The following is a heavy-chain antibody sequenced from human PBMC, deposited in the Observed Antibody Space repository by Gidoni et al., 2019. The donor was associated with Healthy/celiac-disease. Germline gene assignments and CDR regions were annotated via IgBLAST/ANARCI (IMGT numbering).Heavy chain of an antibody. CDR1: GYSFTSYW. Sequence: EVQLVQSGAEVKKPGESLKISCKGSGYSFTSYWIGWVRQMPGKGLEWMGIIYPGDSDTRYSPSFQGQVTISADKSISTAYLQWSSLKASDTAMYYCASSPHYDSSGYYSDYWGQGTLVTVSS. CDR3: ASSPHYDSSGYYSDY. CDR2: IYPGDSDT. D-gene: IGHD3-22*01. V-gene: IGHV5-51*01. J-gene: IGHJ4*02.